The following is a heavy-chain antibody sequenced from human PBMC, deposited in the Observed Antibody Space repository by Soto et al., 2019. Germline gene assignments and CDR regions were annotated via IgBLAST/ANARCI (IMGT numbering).Heavy chain of an antibody. J-gene: IGHJ6*04. V-gene: IGHV3-23*01. CDR3: AKGVELDV. CDR1: GFSFSSFA. D-gene: IGHD1-26*01. CDR2: IGDSGAST. Sequence: GGSLRLSCEASGFSFSSFAMNWVRQAPGKGLEWVSAIGDSGASTYYADSVKGRFTISRDNSRNTLYLRLNSLRAEDTAVYYCAKGVELDVWGNGTTVTVSS.